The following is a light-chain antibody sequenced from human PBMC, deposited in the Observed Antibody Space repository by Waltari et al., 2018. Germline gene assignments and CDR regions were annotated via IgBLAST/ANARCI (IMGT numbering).Light chain of an antibody. V-gene: IGKV3-20*01. CDR3: QQYGSSPPMYT. CDR2: GAS. J-gene: IGKJ2*01. Sequence: EIVLTQSPDTLSLSPGERATLSCRASQSVSANYLAWYQQKPGRATRLLSYGASNRATGIPDRFSGSESGTDFTLTISSLEPEDFAVYFCQQYGSSPPMYTFGLGTKLEIK. CDR1: QSVSANY.